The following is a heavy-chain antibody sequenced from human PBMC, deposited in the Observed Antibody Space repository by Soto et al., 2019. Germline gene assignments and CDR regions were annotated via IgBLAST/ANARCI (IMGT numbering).Heavy chain of an antibody. V-gene: IGHV3-48*02. CDR3: ARGLTWGTAWFDL. D-gene: IGHD3-16*01. CDR1: GFTFSSYS. Sequence: ESGGGLVQPGVSLRLSCAASGFTFSSYSMNWVRQAPGTWLEWVSYISSSSTIYYADSVKGRFTISRDNAKSSLYLQTNSLREEATAVYYCARGLTWGTAWFDLWCQGNRVTVSS. J-gene: IGHJ5*02. CDR2: ISSSSTI.